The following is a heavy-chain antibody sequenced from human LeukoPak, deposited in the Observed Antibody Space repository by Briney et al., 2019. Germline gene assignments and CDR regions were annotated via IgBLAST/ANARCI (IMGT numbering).Heavy chain of an antibody. J-gene: IGHJ4*02. CDR1: GYTFTSYW. Sequence: GESLKISCKGSGYTFTSYWVDWVRQMPGKGLEWMGIISPGDSDTRYSPSFQGQVTISADKSISTAYLQWSSLKASDTAMYYCARGEYYDSSGPIDYWGQGTLVTVSS. V-gene: IGHV5-51*01. CDR2: ISPGDSDT. CDR3: ARGEYYDSSGPIDY. D-gene: IGHD3-22*01.